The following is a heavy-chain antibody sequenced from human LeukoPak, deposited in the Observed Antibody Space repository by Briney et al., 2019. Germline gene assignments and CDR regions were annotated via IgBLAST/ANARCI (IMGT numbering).Heavy chain of an antibody. CDR3: ARGVFVVVPAAMAYCYYMDV. CDR1: GGSFSGYY. D-gene: IGHD2-2*01. V-gene: IGHV4-34*01. Sequence: SQTLSLTXAVYGGSFSGYYWSWIRQPPGKGLEWIGEINHSGSTNYNPSLKGRVTISVDTSKNQFSLKLSSVTAADTAVYYCARGVFVVVPAAMAYCYYMDVWGKGTTVTVSS. CDR2: INHSGST. J-gene: IGHJ6*03.